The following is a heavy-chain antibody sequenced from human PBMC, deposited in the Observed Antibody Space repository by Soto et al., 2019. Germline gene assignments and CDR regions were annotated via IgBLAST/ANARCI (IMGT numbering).Heavy chain of an antibody. V-gene: IGHV4-59*08. CDR2: IYYSGST. D-gene: IGHD3-22*01. J-gene: IGHJ4*02. Sequence: PSETLSLTCTVSGGSISSYCCSWIRQPPGKGLEWIGYIYYSGSTNYNPSLKSRVTISVDTSKNQFSLKLSSVTAADTAVYYCARFYDSSGSPADWGQGTLVTVSS. CDR1: GGSISSYC. CDR3: ARFYDSSGSPAD.